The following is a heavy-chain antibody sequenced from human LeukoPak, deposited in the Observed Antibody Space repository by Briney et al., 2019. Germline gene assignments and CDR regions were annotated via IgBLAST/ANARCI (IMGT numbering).Heavy chain of an antibody. J-gene: IGHJ3*02. Sequence: GGSLRLSCVASGFTFSSFAMSWVRQAPGKGLEWVSAISGSGGSTYYADSVKGRFTISRDNSKNTLYLQMNSLRAEDTAVYHCAKDSGTMIVVPYAFDIWGQGTMVTVSS. V-gene: IGHV3-23*01. D-gene: IGHD3-22*01. CDR1: GFTFSSFA. CDR3: AKDSGTMIVVPYAFDI. CDR2: ISGSGGST.